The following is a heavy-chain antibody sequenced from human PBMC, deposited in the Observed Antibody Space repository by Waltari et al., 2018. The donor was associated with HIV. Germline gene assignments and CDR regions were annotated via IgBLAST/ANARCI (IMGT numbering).Heavy chain of an antibody. CDR3: ASARETMGVDFDF. J-gene: IGHJ4*02. Sequence: QVQLVQSGAEVRTPGSSVTVYCKASGGSFTSYSIHWVRQAPGQGLEWMGRVIPMSGTAMKAQKFHARVTISADKSTTTAYMELTSLRTEDTAVYYCASARETMGVDFDFWGQGTLVTVSS. V-gene: IGHV1-69*08. CDR1: GGSFTSYS. CDR2: VIPMSGTA. D-gene: IGHD3-10*01.